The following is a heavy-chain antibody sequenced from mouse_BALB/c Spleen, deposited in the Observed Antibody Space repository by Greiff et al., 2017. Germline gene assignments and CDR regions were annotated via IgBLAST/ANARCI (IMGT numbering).Heavy chain of an antibody. D-gene: IGHD1-1*01. J-gene: IGHJ2*01. Sequence: QVQLQQSGAELARPGASVKMSCKASGYTFTSYTMPWVKQRPGQGLEWIGYINPSSGYTNYNQKFKDKATLTADKSSSTAYMQLSSLTSEDSAVYYGARNYGSSVDYFDYWGQGTTLTVSS. CDR1: GYTFTSYT. CDR2: INPSSGYT. V-gene: IGHV1-4*01. CDR3: ARNYGSSVDYFDY.